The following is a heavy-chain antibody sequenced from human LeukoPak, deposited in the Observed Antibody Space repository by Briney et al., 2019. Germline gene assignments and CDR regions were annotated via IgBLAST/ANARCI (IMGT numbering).Heavy chain of an antibody. J-gene: IGHJ3*02. V-gene: IGHV3-23*01. CDR1: GFTFSSYS. D-gene: IGHD5-18*01. Sequence: PGGSLRLSCAASGFTFSSYSMSWVRQAPGKGLEWVSAISGSGGSTYYADSVKGRFTISRDNSKNTLYLQMNSLRAEDTAVYYCAKTGYSYGYAFDIWGQGTMVTVSS. CDR2: ISGSGGST. CDR3: AKTGYSYGYAFDI.